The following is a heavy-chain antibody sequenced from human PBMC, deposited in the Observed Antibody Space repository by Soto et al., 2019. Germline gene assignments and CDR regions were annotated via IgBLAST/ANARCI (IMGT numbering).Heavy chain of an antibody. CDR3: ARRGSGSYYDY. Sequence: EVQLLESGGGLVQPGGSLRLSCAASGLTFSSYAMRWVRQAPGKGQEWVSAISGSGGSTYYADSVKGRFTISRDNSKNTLYLQMNSLRAEDTAVYYCARRGSGSYYDYWGQGTLVTVSS. D-gene: IGHD1-26*01. J-gene: IGHJ4*02. CDR2: ISGSGGST. V-gene: IGHV3-23*01. CDR1: GLTFSSYA.